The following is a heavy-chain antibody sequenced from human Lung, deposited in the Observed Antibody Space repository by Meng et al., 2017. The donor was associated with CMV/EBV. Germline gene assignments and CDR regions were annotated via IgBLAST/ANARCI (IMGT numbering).Heavy chain of an antibody. CDR1: GDSITNHNW. V-gene: IGHV4-4*02. CDR3: LRRSGGSV. J-gene: IGHJ1*01. Sequence: QAHVRESGPALVKPSEPLSLPCAVSGDSITNHNWWAWVRQPPGKGLEWIGEIPHRGSSAYNPSLKSRVSMSIDKSKNQFSLKLTSVTAADTAVYHCLRRSGGSVWGQGTLVTVSS. CDR2: IPHRGSS. D-gene: IGHD3-10*01.